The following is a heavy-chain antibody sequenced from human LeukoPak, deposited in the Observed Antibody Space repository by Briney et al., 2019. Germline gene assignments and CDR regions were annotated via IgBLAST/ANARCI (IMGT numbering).Heavy chain of an antibody. V-gene: IGHV3-21*04. J-gene: IGHJ4*02. D-gene: IGHD3-16*01. Sequence: DSIQGRFTISRDNAENSLYLQMNSLRAEDTAVYYCAKDPLFGGATDYWGQGTLVTVSS. CDR3: AKDPLFGGATDY.